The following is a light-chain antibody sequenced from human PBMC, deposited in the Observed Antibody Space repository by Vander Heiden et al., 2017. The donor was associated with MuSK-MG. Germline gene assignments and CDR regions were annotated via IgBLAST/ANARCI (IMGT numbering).Light chain of an antibody. CDR3: QAWDSTSAVV. CDR1: KLGDKY. V-gene: IGLV3-1*01. Sequence: SYELTQPPSVSVSPGQTARITCSGDKLGDKYASWYQQKPGLSPVRVIYQDNKRPPGIPERFSGSNSGNTATLTISGTQAMDEADYYCQAWDSTSAVVFGGGTRLTVI. J-gene: IGLJ2*01. CDR2: QDN.